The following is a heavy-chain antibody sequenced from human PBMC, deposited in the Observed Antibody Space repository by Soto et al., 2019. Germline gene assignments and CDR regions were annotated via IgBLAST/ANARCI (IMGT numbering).Heavy chain of an antibody. V-gene: IGHV1-24*01. CDR3: ATVKGAIREWELQGHSDY. J-gene: IGHJ4*02. D-gene: IGHD1-26*01. CDR1: GYTLTELS. CDR2: FDPEDGET. Sequence: GASVKVSCKVSGYTLTELSMHWVRQAPGKGLEWMGGFDPEDGETIYAQKFQGRVTMTEDTSTDTAYMELSSLRSEDTAVYYCATVKGAIREWELQGHSDYWGQGTLVTVSS.